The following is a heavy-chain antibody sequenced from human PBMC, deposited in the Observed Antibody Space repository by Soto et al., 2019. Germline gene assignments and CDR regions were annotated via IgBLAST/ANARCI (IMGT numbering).Heavy chain of an antibody. V-gene: IGHV6-1*01. D-gene: IGHD7-27*01. CDR3: ARLQKTVAGGTGVRYAFDI. J-gene: IGHJ3*02. CDR2: TYYRSKWYN. CDR1: GDSVSSNSAA. Sequence: KQSQTLSLTCAISGDSVSSNSAAWNWIRQSPSRGLEWLGRTYYRSKWYNDYAVSVKSRITINPDTSKNQFSLQLNSVTPEDTAVYYCARLQKTVAGGTGVRYAFDIWGQGTMVTVSS.